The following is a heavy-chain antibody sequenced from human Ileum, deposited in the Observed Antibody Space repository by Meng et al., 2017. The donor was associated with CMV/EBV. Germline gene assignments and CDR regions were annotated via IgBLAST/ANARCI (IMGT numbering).Heavy chain of an antibody. Sequence: QVQLHESGPGLVKPSQTLSLSCTVSGASISSGDYYWSWILQPPGKGLEWIGYIFFSGNTYYNPSLNNRVIISIDTPRNQFSLKVDSVTAADTAVYYCARFRIAALGNLFDPWGHGTLVTVSS. D-gene: IGHD6-13*01. CDR1: GASISSGDYY. CDR2: IFFSGNT. J-gene: IGHJ5*02. V-gene: IGHV4-30-4*08. CDR3: ARFRIAALGNLFDP.